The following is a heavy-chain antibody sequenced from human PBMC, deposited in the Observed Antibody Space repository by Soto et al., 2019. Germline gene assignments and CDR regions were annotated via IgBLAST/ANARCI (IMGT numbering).Heavy chain of an antibody. Sequence: ASVKVSCKASGDTLASFGFSWVRQAPGQGLEWLGWISAYNGNTHYAQKVRDRVTLIIDTSTNTAYMELRSLTSDDTAVYYCARDQESITDRILQYWGQGTRVTVSS. CDR1: GDTLASFG. CDR2: ISAYNGNT. D-gene: IGHD3-10*01. V-gene: IGHV1-18*01. CDR3: ARDQESITDRILQY. J-gene: IGHJ4*02.